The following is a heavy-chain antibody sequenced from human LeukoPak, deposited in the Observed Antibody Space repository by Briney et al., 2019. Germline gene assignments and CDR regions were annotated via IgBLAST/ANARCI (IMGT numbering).Heavy chain of an antibody. CDR1: GFIFSSYA. J-gene: IGHJ4*02. CDR3: RLGGGFDY. Sequence: PGGSLRLSCAASGFIFSSYAMSWVRQAPGKGLEWDSAISGSGDSTYYADSVKGRFTISRDNSKNTLYLQMNSLRAEDTAVYYCRLGGGFDYWGQGTLVTVSS. CDR2: ISGSGDST. V-gene: IGHV3-23*01. D-gene: IGHD3-16*01.